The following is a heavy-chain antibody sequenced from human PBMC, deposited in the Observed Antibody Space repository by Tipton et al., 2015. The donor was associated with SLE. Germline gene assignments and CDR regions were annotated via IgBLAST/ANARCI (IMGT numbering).Heavy chain of an antibody. J-gene: IGHJ6*03. D-gene: IGHD3-3*01. CDR2: ISYDGSNK. CDR1: GFTFSNYA. V-gene: IGHV3-30*04. CDR3: ARDFLELGYYYMDV. Sequence: RSLRLSCAASGFTFSNYAMHWVRQAPGKGLEWVAVISYDGSNKYYADSVKGRFTISRDNSKNTLYLQMNSLRAEDTGVYYCARDFLELGYYYMDVWGKGTTVTVSS.